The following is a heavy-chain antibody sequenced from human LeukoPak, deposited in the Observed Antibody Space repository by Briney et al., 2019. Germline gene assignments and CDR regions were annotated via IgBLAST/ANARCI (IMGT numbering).Heavy chain of an antibody. CDR3: ASFYQAYYFDY. D-gene: IGHD2-21*01. V-gene: IGHV4-30-4*01. Sequence: PSQTLSLTCTVSGGSISSGDHYWSWIRQAPGKGLEWIGYIYYSGSTYYNPSLKSRVTISVDTSKNQFSLKLSSVTAADTAVYYCASFYQAYYFDYWGQGTLVTVSS. CDR2: IYYSGST. J-gene: IGHJ4*02. CDR1: GGSISSGDHY.